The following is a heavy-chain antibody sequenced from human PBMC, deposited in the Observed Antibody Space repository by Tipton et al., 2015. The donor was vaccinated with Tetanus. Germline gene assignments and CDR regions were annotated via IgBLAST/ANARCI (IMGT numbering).Heavy chain of an antibody. V-gene: IGHV5-51*01. J-gene: IGHJ4*02. CDR3: AGAHCTDGVCNFDF. D-gene: IGHD2-8*01. CDR2: IYPGDSDT. CDR1: GYIFNNYW. Sequence: QLVQSGGEVKKPGESLKISCKGSGYIFNNYWIGWVRQKPGKGLEWMGIIYPGDSDTRYNPSFQGQVTISGGKSINTAYLQWSSLEAPDSSIFFFAGAHCTDGVCNFDFWGQGALVTVAS.